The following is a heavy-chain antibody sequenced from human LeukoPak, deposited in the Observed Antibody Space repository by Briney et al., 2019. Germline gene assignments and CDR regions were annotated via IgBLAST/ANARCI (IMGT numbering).Heavy chain of an antibody. Sequence: AGGSLRLSCAASGFTFSSYWMSWVRQAPGKGLEWVANIKQDGSEKYYVDSVRGRFTVSRDNAKNSLYLQMNSLRAEDTAVYYCASNGLRLGELSLYGYGYWGQGTLVTVSS. CDR3: ASNGLRLGELSLYGYGY. CDR1: GFTFSSYW. V-gene: IGHV3-7*01. J-gene: IGHJ4*02. D-gene: IGHD3-16*02. CDR2: IKQDGSEK.